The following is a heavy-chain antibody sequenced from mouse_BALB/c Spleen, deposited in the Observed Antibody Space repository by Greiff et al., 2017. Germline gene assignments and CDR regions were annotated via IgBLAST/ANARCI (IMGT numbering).Heavy chain of an antibody. V-gene: IGHV5-17*02. J-gene: IGHJ4*01. CDR2: ISSGSSTI. CDR3: ERYGNYDHYAMDY. D-gene: IGHD2-1*01. Sequence: EVHLVESGGGLVQPGGSRKLSCAASGFTFSSFGMHWVRQAPEKGLEWVAYISSGSSTIYYADTVKGRFTISRDNPKNTLFLQMTSLRAEDTAMFYCERYGNYDHYAMDYWGQGTSVTVSS. CDR1: GFTFSSFG.